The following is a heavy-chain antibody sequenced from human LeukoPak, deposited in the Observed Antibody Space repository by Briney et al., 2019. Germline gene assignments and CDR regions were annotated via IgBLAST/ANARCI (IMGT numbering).Heavy chain of an antibody. D-gene: IGHD3-22*01. CDR1: GFTVSSNY. CDR2: IYSGGTT. Sequence: PGGSLRLSCAASGFTVSSNYMSWVRQAPGKGLEWVSVIYSGGTTYYADSMKGRFTISGDKAKNTLYLQMNSLRAEDTAVYYCASPSSGQSLDIWGQGTLVTVSS. CDR3: ASPSSGQSLDI. J-gene: IGHJ4*02. V-gene: IGHV3-53*01.